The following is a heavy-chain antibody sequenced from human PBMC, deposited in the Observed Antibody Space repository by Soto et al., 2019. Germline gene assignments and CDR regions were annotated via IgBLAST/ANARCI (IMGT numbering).Heavy chain of an antibody. CDR3: ANETYYYDSSGYYYSLGWFDP. CDR1: GGTFSSYT. D-gene: IGHD3-22*01. CDR2: IIPIFGIA. J-gene: IGHJ5*02. V-gene: IGHV1-69*02. Sequence: SVKVSCKASGGTFSSYTISWVRQAPGQGLEWMGRIIPIFGIANYAQKFQGRVTITADKSTSTAYMDLSSLRSEDTAVYYCANETYYYDSSGYYYSLGWFDPWGQGTLVTVSS.